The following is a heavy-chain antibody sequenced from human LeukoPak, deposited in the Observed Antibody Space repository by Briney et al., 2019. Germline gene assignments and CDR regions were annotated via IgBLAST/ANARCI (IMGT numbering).Heavy chain of an antibody. J-gene: IGHJ3*02. Sequence: SETLSLTCAVYGSFDIYYWTFVRLPPGKGLEWIGETTYRGNTNYSPSLRSRVTISGDTSKNQFSLKLSSVTAADTAVYYCARDPDYYGSGSYIHAFDIWGQGTMVTVSS. CDR1: GSFDIYY. V-gene: IGHV4-34*01. CDR3: ARDPDYYGSGSYIHAFDI. CDR2: TTYRGNT. D-gene: IGHD3-10*01.